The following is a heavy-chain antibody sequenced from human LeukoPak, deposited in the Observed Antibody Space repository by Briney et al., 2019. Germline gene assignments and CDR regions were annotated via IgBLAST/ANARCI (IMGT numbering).Heavy chain of an antibody. J-gene: IGHJ5*02. D-gene: IGHD1-26*01. CDR3: ARRGALNWFDP. V-gene: IGHV1-18*01. Sequence: KLQGRVTMTTDTSTSTAYMELRSLRSDDTAVYYCARRGALNWFDPWGQGTLVTVSS.